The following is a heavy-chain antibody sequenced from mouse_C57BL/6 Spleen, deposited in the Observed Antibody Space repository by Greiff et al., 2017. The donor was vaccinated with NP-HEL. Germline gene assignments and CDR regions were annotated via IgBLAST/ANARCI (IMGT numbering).Heavy chain of an antibody. CDR2: IHPSDSDT. Sequence: QVQLQQPGAELVKPGASVKVSCKASGYTFTSYWMHWVKQRPGQGLEWIGRIHPSDSDTNYNQTLKGKATLTVDKSSSTAYMQHSSLTSEDSAVYYCAIRDYDWFAYWGQGTLVTVSA. J-gene: IGHJ3*01. CDR1: GYTFTSYW. V-gene: IGHV1-74*01. D-gene: IGHD2-4*01. CDR3: AIRDYDWFAY.